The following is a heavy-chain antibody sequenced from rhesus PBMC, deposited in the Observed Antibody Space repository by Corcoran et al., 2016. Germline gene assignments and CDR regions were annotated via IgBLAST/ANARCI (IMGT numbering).Heavy chain of an antibody. Sequence: QVQLQESGPGLVKPSETLSLTCAVSGYSISSGYYWGLIRQPPGKGLEWIGSIYGSGGSNYLNPSLKSRVPLSVDTSKNQFSLKLSSVTAADTAVYYCARVGSSWSEWDTVGTEWYFDLWGPGTPITISS. CDR2: IYGSGGSN. D-gene: IGHD5-42*01. CDR1: GYSISSGYY. CDR3: ARVGSSWSEWDTVGTEWYFDL. J-gene: IGHJ2*01. V-gene: IGHV4S14*01.